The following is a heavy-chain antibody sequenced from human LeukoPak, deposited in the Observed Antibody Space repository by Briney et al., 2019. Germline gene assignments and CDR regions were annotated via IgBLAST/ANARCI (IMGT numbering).Heavy chain of an antibody. D-gene: IGHD3-10*01. Sequence: GGSLRLSCAASGFTFDDYAMHWVRQAPGKGLEWVSGISWTSATIGYADSVKGRFTISRDNAKSPLYLQMNSLRAEDTALYYCAKDKEFGESNWYFDLWGRGTLVTASS. CDR1: GFTFDDYA. J-gene: IGHJ2*01. CDR3: AKDKEFGESNWYFDL. V-gene: IGHV3-9*01. CDR2: ISWTSATI.